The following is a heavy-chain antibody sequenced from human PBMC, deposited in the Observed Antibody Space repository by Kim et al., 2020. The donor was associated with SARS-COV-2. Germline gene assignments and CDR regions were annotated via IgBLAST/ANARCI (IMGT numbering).Heavy chain of an antibody. V-gene: IGHV4-59*01. Sequence: PSLQSRVTISVDTSKNQFSLKLSSVTAADTAVYYCARAGSSWYAPRYYFDYWGQGTLVTVSS. CDR3: ARAGSSWYAPRYYFDY. J-gene: IGHJ4*02. D-gene: IGHD6-13*01.